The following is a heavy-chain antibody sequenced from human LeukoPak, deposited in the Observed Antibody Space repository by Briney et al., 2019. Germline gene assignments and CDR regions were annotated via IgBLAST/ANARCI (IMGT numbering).Heavy chain of an antibody. D-gene: IGHD4-17*01. J-gene: IGHJ5*02. Sequence: ASVKVSCKASGYTFSGYYMHWVRQAPGQGLEWIGRINPNSGGTNYAQKFQGRVTMTRDTSISTAYMELSRLRSDDTAVYYCAKDYGDYSGDWFDPWGQGTLVTVSS. CDR1: GYTFSGYY. V-gene: IGHV1-2*06. CDR2: INPNSGGT. CDR3: AKDYGDYSGDWFDP.